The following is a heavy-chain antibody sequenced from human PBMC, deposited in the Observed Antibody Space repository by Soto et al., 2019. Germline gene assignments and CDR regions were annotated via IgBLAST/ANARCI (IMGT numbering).Heavy chain of an antibody. CDR2: IIPMYGTT. CDR3: ARAPAGFYYYSGMDV. J-gene: IGHJ6*02. CDR1: GGTSSSYA. V-gene: IGHV1-69*01. Sequence: QVQLVQSGSEVRKPGSSVKVSCKASGGTSSSYALSWVRQAPGQGLEWMGVIIPMYGTTYYAQKFKDRVTRTADESTSTAYMEVSSLRFEDTAIYYCARAPAGFYYYSGMDVWGQGTTVTGSS. D-gene: IGHD3-10*01.